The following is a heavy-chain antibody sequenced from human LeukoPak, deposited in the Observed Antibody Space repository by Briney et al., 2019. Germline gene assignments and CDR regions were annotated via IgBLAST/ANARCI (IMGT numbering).Heavy chain of an antibody. CDR3: AKDRGIAAAGVRGAFDI. CDR1: GFTVSSNY. J-gene: IGHJ3*02. D-gene: IGHD6-13*01. V-gene: IGHV3-23*01. Sequence: GGSLRLSCAASGFTVSSNYMSWVRQAPGKGLEWVSAISGSGGSTYYADSVKGRFTISRDNSKNTLYLQMNSLRAEDTAVYYCAKDRGIAAAGVRGAFDIWGQGTMVTVSS. CDR2: ISGSGGST.